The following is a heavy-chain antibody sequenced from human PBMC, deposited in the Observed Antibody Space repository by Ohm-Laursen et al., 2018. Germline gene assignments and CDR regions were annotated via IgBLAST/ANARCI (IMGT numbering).Heavy chain of an antibody. V-gene: IGHV3-23*01. J-gene: IGHJ4*02. CDR2: ISGSGGST. Sequence: GSLRLSCAASGFTFSSYAMSWVRQAPGKGLEWVSAISGSGGSTYYADSVKGRFTISGDNSKNTLYLQMNSLRAEDTAVYYCAKDLNYYGSGSLFDYWGQGTLVTVSS. CDR3: AKDLNYYGSGSLFDY. CDR1: GFTFSSYA. D-gene: IGHD3-10*01.